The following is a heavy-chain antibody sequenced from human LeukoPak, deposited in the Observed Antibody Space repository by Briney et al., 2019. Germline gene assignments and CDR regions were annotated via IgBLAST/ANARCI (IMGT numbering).Heavy chain of an antibody. CDR2: IYSAGST. CDR1: GFTVSSNY. V-gene: IGHV3-53*01. D-gene: IGHD2-21*01. Sequence: GGSLRLSCAASGFTVSSNYMSWVRQAPGKGLEWVSVIYSAGSTYYADSVKGRFTISRDNSKNTLYLQMSTLRAEDTAVYYCARLWGDYWYFDLWGRGTLVTVSS. CDR3: ARLWGDYWYFDL. J-gene: IGHJ2*01.